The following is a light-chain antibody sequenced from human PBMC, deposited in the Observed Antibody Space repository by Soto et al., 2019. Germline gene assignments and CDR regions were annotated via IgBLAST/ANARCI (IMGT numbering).Light chain of an antibody. V-gene: IGKV1-39*01. CDR1: QNVNAY. J-gene: IGKJ1*01. Sequence: DIQMTQSPSSLSASVGDRVTIACRASQNVNAYLNWYQQKSGQAPKVLIYGVSTLQSGVPSRFNGSGSGTEFTLTITSLQPEDFAIYYCHQYGSSPGTFGQGT. CDR2: GVS. CDR3: HQYGSSPGT.